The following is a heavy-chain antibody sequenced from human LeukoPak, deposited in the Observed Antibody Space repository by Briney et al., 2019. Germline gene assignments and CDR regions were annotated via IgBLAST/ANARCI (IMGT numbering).Heavy chain of an antibody. CDR3: ARASRELLPFDY. CDR2: IIPIFGTA. V-gene: IGHV1-69*13. CDR1: GYTFTDYY. D-gene: IGHD1-26*01. Sequence: SVKVSCKASGYTFTDYYMHWARQATGQGLEWMGGIIPIFGTANYAQKFQGRVTITADESTSTAYMELSSLRSEDTAVYYCARASRELLPFDYWGQGTLVTVSS. J-gene: IGHJ4*02.